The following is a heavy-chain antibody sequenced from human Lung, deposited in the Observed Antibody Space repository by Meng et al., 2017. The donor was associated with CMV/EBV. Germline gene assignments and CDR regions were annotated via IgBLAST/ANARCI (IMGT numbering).Heavy chain of an antibody. CDR3: ARDAGRQYYDFWSGPTY. D-gene: IGHD3-3*01. CDR1: GFIFSSYE. CDR2: ISSSGNIM. V-gene: IGHV3-48*03. Sequence: GESLKISCGGSGFIFSSYEMNWVRQAPGKGLEWVSYISSSGNIMYYGDSVMGRFTISRDNARNSLYLQMNSLRVEDTAVYYCARDAGRQYYDFWSGPTYWGQGTLVTVSS. J-gene: IGHJ4*02.